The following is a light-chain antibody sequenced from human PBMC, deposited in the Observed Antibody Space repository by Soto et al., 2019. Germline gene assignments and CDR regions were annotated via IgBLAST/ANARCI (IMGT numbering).Light chain of an antibody. V-gene: IGLV2-14*01. CDR2: DVT. Sequence: QSALTQPSSVSGSPGRSITISYTGTSSDVGGYNYVSWYQQHPGKAPKLMIYDVTNRPSGVSNRFSGSKSGNTASLTISGLQAEDEADYYCSSYTSSSTPGVFGTGTKVTVL. J-gene: IGLJ1*01. CDR3: SSYTSSSTPGV. CDR1: SSDVGGYNY.